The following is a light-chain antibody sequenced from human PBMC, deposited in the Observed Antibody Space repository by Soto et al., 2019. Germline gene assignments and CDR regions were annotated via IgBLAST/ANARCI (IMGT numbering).Light chain of an antibody. CDR1: SSDVGGYNY. V-gene: IGLV2-14*01. CDR3: TSYTSSSTYV. J-gene: IGLJ1*01. CDR2: DVS. Sequence: QSVLTQPASVSGSPGQSITISCTGTSSDVGGYNYVSWYQQHPGKAPKLMIYDVSNRPSGVSYRFSGSKSGNTASLTISGLQAEYEADYYCTSYTSSSTYVFGTGTKDTV.